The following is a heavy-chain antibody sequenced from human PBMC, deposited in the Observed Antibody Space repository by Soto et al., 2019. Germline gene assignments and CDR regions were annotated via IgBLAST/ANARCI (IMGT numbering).Heavy chain of an antibody. J-gene: IGHJ6*02. D-gene: IGHD5-12*01. CDR3: ARGGRASGYDFYYYGMDV. CDR2: ISSSGTYT. CDR1: GFTFNTYS. Sequence: GGSLRLSCAASGFTFNTYSMNWVRQAPGKGLDWVSSISSSGTYTYYSDSLKGRITISRDNANNSLYLQMNSLTAEDTAIYFCARGGRASGYDFYYYGMDVWGQGTKVTVSS. V-gene: IGHV3-21*01.